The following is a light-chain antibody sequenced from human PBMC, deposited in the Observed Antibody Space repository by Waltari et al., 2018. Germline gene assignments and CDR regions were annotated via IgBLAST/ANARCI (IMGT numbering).Light chain of an antibody. J-gene: IGLJ1*01. CDR3: QSYDTSLSGGV. CDR1: SSNIGAGYD. V-gene: IGLV1-40*01. Sequence: QSVLTQPPSVSGAPGQRVTISCTGSSSNIGAGYDVHWYQQLPGTAPNLLIYGNFNRPSGVPDRFSCAKSGTSASLAITGLQAEDEADYYCQSYDTSLSGGVFGTGTKVTVL. CDR2: GNF.